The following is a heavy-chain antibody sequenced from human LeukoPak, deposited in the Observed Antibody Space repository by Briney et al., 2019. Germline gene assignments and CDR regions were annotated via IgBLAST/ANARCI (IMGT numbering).Heavy chain of an antibody. CDR1: GGSISIGDYY. D-gene: IGHD3-22*01. V-gene: IGHV4-30-4*01. J-gene: IGHJ4*02. CDR3: ARSEYYYDSSGSRPLWYFDY. CDR2: IYYSGST. Sequence: SQTLSLTCTVSGGSISIGDYYWSWIRQPPGKGLEWIGYIYYSGSTYYNPSLKSRVTISVDTSKNQFSLKLSSVTAADTAVYYCARSEYYYDSSGSRPLWYFDYWGQGTLVTVSS.